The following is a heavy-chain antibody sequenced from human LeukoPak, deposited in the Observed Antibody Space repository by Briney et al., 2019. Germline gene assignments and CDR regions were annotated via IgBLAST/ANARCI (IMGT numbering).Heavy chain of an antibody. D-gene: IGHD2-21*02. J-gene: IGHJ6*03. CDR3: ARGVVVTAMGPYYYYMDA. Sequence: GASVKVSCKASGYTFTGYYMHWVRQAPGQGLEWMGWINPNSGGTNYAQKFQGRVTMTRDTSISTAYMELSRLRSDDTAVYYCARGVVVTAMGPYYYYMDAWGKGTTVTVSS. CDR2: INPNSGGT. CDR1: GYTFTGYY. V-gene: IGHV1-2*02.